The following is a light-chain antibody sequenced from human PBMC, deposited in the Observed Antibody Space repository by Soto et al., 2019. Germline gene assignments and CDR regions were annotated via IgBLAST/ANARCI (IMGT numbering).Light chain of an antibody. Sequence: QSALTQPASVSGSPGQSITISCTGTSSDVGGYNYVSWYQQHPGKAPKLMIFEVSSRPSGVSYRFSDSKSGNTASLTISGLQAEDEADYYCSSYTSSSTLYVFGSGTKLTVL. CDR3: SSYTSSSTLYV. CDR1: SSDVGGYNY. CDR2: EVS. J-gene: IGLJ1*01. V-gene: IGLV2-14*01.